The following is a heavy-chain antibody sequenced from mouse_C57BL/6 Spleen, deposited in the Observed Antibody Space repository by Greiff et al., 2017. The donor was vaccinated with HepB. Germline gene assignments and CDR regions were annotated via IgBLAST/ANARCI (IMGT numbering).Heavy chain of an antibody. D-gene: IGHD3-2*02. CDR1: GYTFTSYW. J-gene: IGHJ2*01. CDR3: ARRGSGY. V-gene: IGHV1-50*01. CDR2: IDPSDSYT. Sequence: QVQLQQPGAELVKPGASVKLSCKASGYTFTSYWMQWVKQRPGQGLEWIGEIDPSDSYTNYNQKFKGKATLTVDTSSSTAYMQLSSLTSEDSAVYYCARRGSGYWGQGTTLTVSS.